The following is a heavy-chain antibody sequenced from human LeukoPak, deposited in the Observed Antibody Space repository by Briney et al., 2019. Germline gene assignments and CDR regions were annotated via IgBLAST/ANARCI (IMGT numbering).Heavy chain of an antibody. CDR2: IYHSGGT. CDR3: ARVTCSGGSCYSFDY. D-gene: IGHD2-15*01. J-gene: IGHJ4*02. CDR1: GGSVSSGDYY. Sequence: SETLSLTCTVSGGSVSSGDYYWSWIRQPPGTGLEWIGYIYHSGGTYYNPPLKSRVTISVDTSKNQFSLKLTSVTAADTAVYYCARVTCSGGSCYSFDYWGQGTLVTVSS. V-gene: IGHV4-30-4*01.